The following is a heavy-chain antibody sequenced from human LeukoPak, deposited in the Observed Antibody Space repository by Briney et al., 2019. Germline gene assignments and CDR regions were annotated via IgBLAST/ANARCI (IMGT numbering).Heavy chain of an antibody. J-gene: IGHJ4*02. Sequence: SETLSLTCTVSGGSISSHYWTWIRQPPGKGLEWMGYIYHSGSTYYNPSLKSRVTMSVDRSKNHFSLKLNSVTAADTAVYYCARGYGTFDFWGQGILVTVSS. CDR1: GGSISSHY. CDR2: IYHSGST. V-gene: IGHV4-59*04. CDR3: ARGYGTFDF. D-gene: IGHD5-18*01.